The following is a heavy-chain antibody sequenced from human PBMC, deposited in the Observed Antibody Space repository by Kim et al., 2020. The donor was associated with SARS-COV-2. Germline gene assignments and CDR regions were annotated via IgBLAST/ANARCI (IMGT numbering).Heavy chain of an antibody. CDR3: ASGVTMVRGATYYYYGMDV. J-gene: IGHJ6*02. D-gene: IGHD3-10*01. V-gene: IGHV3-11*06. Sequence: GRFNISRENAKNSLYLQMNSLRAEDTAVYYCASGVTMVRGATYYYYGMDVWGQGTTVTVSS.